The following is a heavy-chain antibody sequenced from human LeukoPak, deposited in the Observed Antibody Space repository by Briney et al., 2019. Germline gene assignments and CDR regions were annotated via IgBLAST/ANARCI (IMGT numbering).Heavy chain of an antibody. J-gene: IGHJ6*03. V-gene: IGHV4-59*08. CDR1: GGSISNYY. CDR2: MYYDGGT. D-gene: IGHD3-22*01. Sequence: SETLSLTCNVSGGSISNYYWSWIRQPPGKGLEWIAYMYYDGGTNYNPSLKSRVTISLDTSKNQFSLRLKSVTAADTAAHYCARHVGSPSGYYFHMDVWGRGTTVTVSS. CDR3: ARHVGSPSGYYFHMDV.